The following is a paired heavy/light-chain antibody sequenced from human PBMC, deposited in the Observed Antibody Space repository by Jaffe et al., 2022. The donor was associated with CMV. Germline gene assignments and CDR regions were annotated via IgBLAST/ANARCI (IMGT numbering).Light chain of an antibody. Sequence: QSALTQPASVSGSPGQSITISCTGTSSDVGSYNLVSWYQQHPGKAPKLMIYEVSKRPSGVSNRFSGSKSGNTASLTISGLQAEDEADYYCCSYAGSSKVFGGGTKLTVL. J-gene: IGLJ3*02. CDR1: SSDVGSYNL. V-gene: IGLV2-23*02. CDR3: CSYAGSSKV. CDR2: EVS.
Heavy chain of an antibody. D-gene: IGHD3-22*01. CDR3: TRSYYYDSSGYYYHPFGLYAFDI. CDR1: GFTFGDYA. V-gene: IGHV3-49*04. CDR2: IRSKAYGGTT. Sequence: EVQLVESGGGLVQPGRSLRLSCTASGFTFGDYAMSWVRQAPGKGLEWVGFIRSKAYGGTTEYAASVKGRFTISRDDSKSIAYLQMNSLKTEDTAVYYCTRSYYYDSSGYYYHPFGLYAFDIWGQGTMVTVSS. J-gene: IGHJ3*02.